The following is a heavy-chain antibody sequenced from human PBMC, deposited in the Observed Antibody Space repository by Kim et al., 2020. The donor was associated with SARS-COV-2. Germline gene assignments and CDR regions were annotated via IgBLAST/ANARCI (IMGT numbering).Heavy chain of an antibody. J-gene: IGHJ4*02. D-gene: IGHD5-12*01. CDR2: TYYRSKWYN. Sequence: SQTLSLTCAISGDSVSSNSAAWNWIRQSPSRGLEWLGRTYYRSKWYNDYAVSVKSRITINPDTSKNQFSLQLNSVTPEDTAVYYCAREFPHIYSGYDHGGFDYWGQGTLVTVSS. V-gene: IGHV6-1*01. CDR1: GDSVSSNSAA. CDR3: AREFPHIYSGYDHGGFDY.